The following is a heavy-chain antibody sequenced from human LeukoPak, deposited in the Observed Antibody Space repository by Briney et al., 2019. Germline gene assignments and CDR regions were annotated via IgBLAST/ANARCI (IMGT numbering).Heavy chain of an antibody. D-gene: IGHD3-22*01. CDR2: ISNSGTST. V-gene: IGHV3-23*01. CDR3: AKVASSGSQYYFDY. CDR1: GFTFSGYA. J-gene: IGHJ4*02. Sequence: GGSLRLPCAASGFTFSGYAMTWVRQAPGKGLEWVSGISNSGTSTYYVDSVKGRFTISRDNSKNTLYLQMISLRAEDTAVYYCAKVASSGSQYYFDYWGQGTLVTVSS.